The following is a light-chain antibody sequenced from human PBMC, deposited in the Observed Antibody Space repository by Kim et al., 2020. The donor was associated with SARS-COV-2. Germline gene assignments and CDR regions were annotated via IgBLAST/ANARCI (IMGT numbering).Light chain of an antibody. CDR2: AAS. CDR3: QQSYITPFT. J-gene: IGKJ3*01. CDR1: QCISSH. Sequence: SSVGDRFTIPFRTTQCISSHLNWYQQKPGRAPKLLISAASTLQGGVPSRFSGSGSETDFTLTISSLQPEDFATYFCQQSYITPFTFGPGTKVDIK. V-gene: IGKV1-39*01.